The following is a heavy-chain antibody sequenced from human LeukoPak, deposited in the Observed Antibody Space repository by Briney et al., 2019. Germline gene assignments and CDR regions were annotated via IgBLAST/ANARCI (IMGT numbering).Heavy chain of an antibody. CDR1: GGSIRRGNYY. CDR2: IYTSGST. CDR3: ARGPYKYDGSGAFDI. D-gene: IGHD3-22*01. Sequence: SETLSLTCTVSGGSIRRGNYYWSWIRQPAGKGLEWIGRIYTSGSTNYNPSLKSRVTISVDTSKNQFSLKLTSVTAADTAVYYCARGPYKYDGSGAFDIWGQGTMVTVSS. J-gene: IGHJ3*02. V-gene: IGHV4-61*02.